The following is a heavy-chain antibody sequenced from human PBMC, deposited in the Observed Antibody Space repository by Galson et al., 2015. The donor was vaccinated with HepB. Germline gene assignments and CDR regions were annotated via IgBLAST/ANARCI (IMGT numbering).Heavy chain of an antibody. V-gene: IGHV3-30*18. CDR1: EFALSHFD. J-gene: IGHJ5*02. CDR2: IPCDGSNK. CDR3: AKDAGSGQWSCWLDP. D-gene: IGHD2-15*01. Sequence: SLRLPCGASEFALSHFDMHRVPQAPGKGLEWVAFIPCDGSNKSCADSVEGRLTISRDNVKNTVHLQMNNLKPEDTAVYYCAKDAGSGQWSCWLDPWGQGTLVTV.